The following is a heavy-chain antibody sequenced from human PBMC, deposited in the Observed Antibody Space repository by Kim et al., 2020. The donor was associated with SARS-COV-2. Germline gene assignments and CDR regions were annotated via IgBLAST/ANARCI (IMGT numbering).Heavy chain of an antibody. V-gene: IGHV5-51*01. Sequence: GESLKISCKGSGYNFNTSWIGWVRQMSGRGLEWMGIIYPGYSDIRYSPAFQGQVTISADRSITTAYLQWSSLKASDSAMYYCARCLLGPYNTAYSFDLWGQGTLVSVSS. J-gene: IGHJ4*02. D-gene: IGHD3-9*01. CDR2: IYPGYSDI. CDR3: ARCLLGPYNTAYSFDL. CDR1: GYNFNTSW.